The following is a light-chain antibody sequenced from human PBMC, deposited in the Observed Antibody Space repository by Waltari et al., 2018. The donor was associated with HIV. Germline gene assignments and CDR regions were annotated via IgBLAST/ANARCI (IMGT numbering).Light chain of an antibody. Sequence: QSVLTQPPSASGTPGQRVTISCSGSSSNIGSNTVHWYQQLPGTAPKLLIYSNNQRPSGAPDRFAGSKSGTSASLAISGLQSEDEADYYCAAWDDSLNGYVFGTGTKVTVL. CDR2: SNN. V-gene: IGLV1-44*01. CDR3: AAWDDSLNGYV. J-gene: IGLJ1*01. CDR1: SSNIGSNT.